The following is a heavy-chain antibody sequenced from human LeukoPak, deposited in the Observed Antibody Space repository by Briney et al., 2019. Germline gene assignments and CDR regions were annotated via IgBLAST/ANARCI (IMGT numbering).Heavy chain of an antibody. CDR2: IYYSGST. CDR3: ARLQVRARLRFLEEDY. Sequence: PSETLSLTCTVSGGSISSSSYYWGWIRQPPGKGLEWIGYIYYSGSTNYNPSLKSRVTISVDTSKNQFSLKLSSVTAADTAVYYCARLQVRARLRFLEEDYWGQGTLVTVSS. V-gene: IGHV4-61*05. CDR1: GGSISSSSYY. J-gene: IGHJ4*02. D-gene: IGHD3-3*01.